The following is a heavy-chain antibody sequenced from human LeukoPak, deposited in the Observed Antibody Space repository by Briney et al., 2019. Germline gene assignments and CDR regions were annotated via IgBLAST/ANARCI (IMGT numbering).Heavy chain of an antibody. CDR3: ARLAVAGTDYFDY. D-gene: IGHD6-19*01. V-gene: IGHV4-34*01. CDR2: INHSGST. J-gene: IGHJ4*02. Sequence: SETLSLTCAVYGGSFSGYYWSWIRQPPGKGLEWIGEINHSGSTNYNPSLKSRVTISVDTSKNQFSLKLSSVTAADTAVYYCARLAVAGTDYFDYWGQGTLVTVSS. CDR1: GGSFSGYY.